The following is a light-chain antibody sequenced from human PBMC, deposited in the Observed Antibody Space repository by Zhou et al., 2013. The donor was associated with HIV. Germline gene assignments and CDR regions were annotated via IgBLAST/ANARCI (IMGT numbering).Light chain of an antibody. V-gene: IGKV1-33*01. CDR3: QQYHSAPFT. CDR2: DAS. Sequence: DIQMTQSPSSLSASVGDRVTITCQASQDISNYLNWYQQKPGKAPNLLIYDASNLETGVPSRFSGSGSGTEFTLTISSLRPDDFATYFCQQYHSAPFTFGQGTKLAIK. CDR1: QDISNY. J-gene: IGKJ2*01.